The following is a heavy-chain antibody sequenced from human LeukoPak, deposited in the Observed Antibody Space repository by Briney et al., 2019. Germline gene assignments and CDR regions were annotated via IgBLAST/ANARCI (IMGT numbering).Heavy chain of an antibody. CDR2: IYKTGST. J-gene: IGHJ5*02. CDR1: GGSFDSYY. D-gene: IGHD1-26*01. V-gene: IGHV4-59*01. CDR3: ARGEGVPNWFHP. Sequence: SETLSLTCNISGGSFDSYYWSWIRQTPEKGLEWIGYIYKTGSTNFNPSLKSRVTMLIDTSKNQFSLKLSSVTAADTAVYYCARGEGVPNWFHPWGQGTLVTVSS.